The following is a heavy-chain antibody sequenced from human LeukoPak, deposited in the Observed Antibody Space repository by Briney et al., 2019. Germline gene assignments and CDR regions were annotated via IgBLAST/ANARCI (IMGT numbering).Heavy chain of an antibody. CDR1: GVPFSSYD. Sequence: PGGSLRLSCTVSGVPFSSYDMHWVRQPPRRGLEWVAFIRYHAKTEYYADFVNRRFTIGKEYYHNTVHILMQDLSPDYAAIYCGARDLSTAVMQYFDSWGQGTLVSVSS. CDR2: IRYHAKTE. V-gene: IGHV3-30*02. J-gene: IGHJ4*02. D-gene: IGHD2-21*01. CDR3: ARDLSTAVMQYFDS.